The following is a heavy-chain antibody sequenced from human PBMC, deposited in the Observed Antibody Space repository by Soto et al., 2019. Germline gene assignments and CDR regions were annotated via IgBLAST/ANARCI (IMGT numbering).Heavy chain of an antibody. J-gene: IGHJ3*02. CDR1: GFTFSSYS. Sequence: GGSLRLSCAASGFTFSSYSMNWVRQAPGKGLEWVSSISSSSSYIYYADSVKGRFNISRDNAKNSLYLQMNRLRADNTAVYNCARVIANWNAFETVGRERTVAV. CDR3: ARVIANWNAFET. CDR2: ISSSSSYI. D-gene: IGHD1-1*01. V-gene: IGHV3-21*01.